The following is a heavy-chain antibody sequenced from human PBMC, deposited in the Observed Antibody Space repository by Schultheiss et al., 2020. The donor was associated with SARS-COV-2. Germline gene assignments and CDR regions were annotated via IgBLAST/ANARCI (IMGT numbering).Heavy chain of an antibody. CDR3: VRDGSGGWHFDL. CDR1: GFTFSSYA. D-gene: IGHD6-25*01. V-gene: IGHV3-33*08. CDR2: IWYDGSNK. J-gene: IGHJ2*01. Sequence: GGSLRLSCAASGFTFSSYAMSWVRQAPGKGLEWVAVIWYDGSNKYYADSVKGRFTISRDNSKNTLYLQMNSLRAEDTAVYYCVRDGSGGWHFDLWGRGSLVTVSS.